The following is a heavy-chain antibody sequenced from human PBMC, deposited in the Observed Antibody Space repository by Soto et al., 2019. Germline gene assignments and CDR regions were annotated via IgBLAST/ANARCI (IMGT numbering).Heavy chain of an antibody. CDR1: GGSISSGGYY. CDR2: IYYSGST. V-gene: IGHV4-31*03. D-gene: IGHD2-15*01. Sequence: SETLSLTCTVSGGSISSGGYYWSWIRQHPGKGLEWIGYIYYSGSTYYNPSLKSRVTISVDTSKNQFSLRAEDTAVYHCAKDLGYCGYYYYYNMDVWGQGTTVTVSS. J-gene: IGHJ6*02. CDR3: AKDLGYCGYYYYYNMDV.